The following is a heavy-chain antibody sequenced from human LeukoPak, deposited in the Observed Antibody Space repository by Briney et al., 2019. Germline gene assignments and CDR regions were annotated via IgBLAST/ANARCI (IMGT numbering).Heavy chain of an antibody. CDR1: GGSFSGYY. CDR2: INHSGST. J-gene: IGHJ5*02. CDR3: ARPHLKSSGPIARYGFDP. Sequence: SETLSLTCAVYGGSFSGYYWNWIRQPPGKGLEWIGEINHSGSTNYNPSLKSRVTISVDTSKNQFSLKLSSVTAADTAVYYYARPHLKSSGPIARYGFDPWGQGTLVTVSS. D-gene: IGHD3-22*01. V-gene: IGHV4-34*01.